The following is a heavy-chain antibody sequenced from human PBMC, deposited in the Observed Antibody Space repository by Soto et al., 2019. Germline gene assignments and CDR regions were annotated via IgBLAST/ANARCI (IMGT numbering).Heavy chain of an antibody. J-gene: IGHJ6*02. CDR2: ISAYNGNT. CDR3: AGRYCSGGSCYDAYYYGMDV. CDR1: GYTFTSYG. Sequence: QVQLVQSGAEVKKPEASVKVSCKASGYTFTSYGISWVRQAPGQGLEWMGWISAYNGNTNYAQKLQGRVTMTTDTSTSTAYMELRSLRSDDTAVYFCAGRYCSGGSCYDAYYYGMDVWGQGTTVTVSS. D-gene: IGHD2-15*01. V-gene: IGHV1-18*01.